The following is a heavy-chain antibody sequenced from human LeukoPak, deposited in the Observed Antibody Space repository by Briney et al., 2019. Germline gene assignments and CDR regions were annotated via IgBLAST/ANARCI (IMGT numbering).Heavy chain of an antibody. D-gene: IGHD6-19*01. CDR3: ARDWGSSGWVYWFDP. CDR2: IYHSGST. CDR1: GYSISSGYY. V-gene: IGHV4-38-2*02. Sequence: SETLSLTCTVSGYSISSGYYWGWIRQPPGKGLEWIGSIYHSGSTYYNPSLKSRVTISVDTSKNQFSLKLSSVTAADTAVYYCARDWGSSGWVYWFDPWGQGTLVTVSS. J-gene: IGHJ5*02.